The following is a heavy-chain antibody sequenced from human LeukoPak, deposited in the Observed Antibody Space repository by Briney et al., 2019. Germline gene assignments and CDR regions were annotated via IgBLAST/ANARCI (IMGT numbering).Heavy chain of an antibody. J-gene: IGHJ5*02. CDR3: ARELEVHETYYYDSSGYPNWFDP. Sequence: SETLSLTCTVSGYSISSGYYWGWIRQPPGKGLEWIGSIYHSGSTYYNPSLKSRVTISVDTSKNQFSLKLSSVTAADTAVYYCARELEVHETYYYDSSGYPNWFDPWGQGTLVTVSS. V-gene: IGHV4-38-2*02. CDR2: IYHSGST. CDR1: GYSISSGYY. D-gene: IGHD3-22*01.